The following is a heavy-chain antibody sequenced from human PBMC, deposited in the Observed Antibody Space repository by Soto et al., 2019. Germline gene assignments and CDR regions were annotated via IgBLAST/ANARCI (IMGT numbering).Heavy chain of an antibody. CDR3: ATLTKYDILTGFYPC. J-gene: IGHJ4*02. CDR1: GFTVNSNY. D-gene: IGHD3-9*01. Sequence: EVQLVESGGGLVQPGGSLRLSCAASGFTVNSNYMSWVRQAPGKGLEWGSVIYSDGSTYYADSVKGRFIISRDNFTNTLYFQMNSLRAEDTAVYYCATLTKYDILTGFYPCWGQGTLVTVSS. V-gene: IGHV3-66*01. CDR2: IYSDGST.